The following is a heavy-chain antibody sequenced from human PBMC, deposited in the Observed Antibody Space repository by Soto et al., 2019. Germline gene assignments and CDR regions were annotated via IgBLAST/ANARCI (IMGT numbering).Heavy chain of an antibody. J-gene: IGHJ4*02. CDR3: ARDIDYHIDY. V-gene: IGHV1-18*04. Sequence: ASVQVSCESSGYTFTGDYMHWVRQAPGQGLEWVGWINAYNGNTNYAQKLQGRVTVTTDTSTSTAYMELRSLRSDDTAVYYCARDIDYHIDYWGLGTLVTVSS. CDR2: INAYNGNT. CDR1: GYTFTGDY. D-gene: IGHD4-17*01.